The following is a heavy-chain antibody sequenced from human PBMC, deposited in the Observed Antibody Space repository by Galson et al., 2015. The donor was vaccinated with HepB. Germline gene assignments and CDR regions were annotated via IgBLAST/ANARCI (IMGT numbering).Heavy chain of an antibody. J-gene: IGHJ4*02. CDR3: ALLMPLTVVTGAIDY. CDR2: ISGSGGST. D-gene: IGHD4-23*01. CDR1: GFTFSSYA. V-gene: IGHV3-23*01. Sequence: SLRLSCAASGFTFSSYAMSWVRQAPGKGLEWVSAISGSGGSTYYADSVKGRFTISRDNSKNTLYLQMNSLRAEDTAVYYCALLMPLTVVTGAIDYWGQGTLVTVSS.